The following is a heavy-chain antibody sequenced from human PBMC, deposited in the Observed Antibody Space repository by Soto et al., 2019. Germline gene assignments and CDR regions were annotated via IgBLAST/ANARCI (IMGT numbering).Heavy chain of an antibody. D-gene: IGHD1-1*01. CDR3: VKTRSLSGTRYYFDY. CDR1: GFTFSSYA. V-gene: IGHV3-64D*06. CDR2: ISSNGGST. J-gene: IGHJ4*02. Sequence: PGGSLRLSCSASGFTFSSYAMHWVRQAPGKGLEYVSAISSNGGSTYYADSVKGRFTISRDNSKNTLYLQMSSLRAEDTAVYYCVKTRSLSGTRYYFDYWGQGTLVTVSS.